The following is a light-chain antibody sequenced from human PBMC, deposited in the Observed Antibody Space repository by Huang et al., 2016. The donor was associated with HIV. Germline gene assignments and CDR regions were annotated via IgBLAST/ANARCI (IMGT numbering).Light chain of an antibody. CDR1: QPVLNSSNNKND. Sequence: DIVMTQSPDSLSVSLGARATLSCKSSQPVLNSSNNKNDLAWYQQKSGQPPKLLIFWASSRESGVPDRFSGSGSGTDFTLTINGLQPEDVAVYYCQQYYNTPRTFGPGTKVDI. J-gene: IGKJ3*01. CDR2: WAS. V-gene: IGKV4-1*01. CDR3: QQYYNTPRT.